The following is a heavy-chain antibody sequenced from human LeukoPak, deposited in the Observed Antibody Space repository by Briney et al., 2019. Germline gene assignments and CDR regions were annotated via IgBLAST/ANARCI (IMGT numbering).Heavy chain of an antibody. V-gene: IGHV4-4*02. Sequence: PSGTLSLTCAVSGGSISSSNWWSWVRQPPGKGLEWIAEISHGGRTHYNASLKSRVNISVDTSKNQFSLNLDSVTAADTAVYYCARSWAGMYYPFYYFDFWGQGTLVSVSS. CDR2: ISHGGRT. J-gene: IGHJ4*02. D-gene: IGHD3-10*01. CDR1: GGSISSSNW. CDR3: ARSWAGMYYPFYYFDF.